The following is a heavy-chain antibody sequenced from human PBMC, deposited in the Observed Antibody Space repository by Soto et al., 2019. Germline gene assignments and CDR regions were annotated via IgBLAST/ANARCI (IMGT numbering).Heavy chain of an antibody. CDR3: ARDGTYYYDSSGPGFDY. Sequence: ASVEVSCRASGYTFTSYGISWVRRAPGQGLEWMGWISAYNGNTNCAQKLQGRVTMTTDISTSTAYMELRSLRSDDTAVYYCARDGTYYYDSSGPGFDYWGQGTLVTVSS. J-gene: IGHJ4*02. CDR1: GYTFTSYG. D-gene: IGHD3-22*01. V-gene: IGHV1-18*04. CDR2: ISAYNGNT.